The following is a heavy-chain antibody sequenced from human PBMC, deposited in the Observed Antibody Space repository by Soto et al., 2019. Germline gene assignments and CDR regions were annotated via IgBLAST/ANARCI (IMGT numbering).Heavy chain of an antibody. V-gene: IGHV4-61*01. J-gene: IGHJ6*02. Sequence: SETLSLTCTVSGGSVSSDNSYWSWIRQPPGEALEWIAWIYFSGSTNYNPSLMSRVTISLDTSRNQFSLNLSSVTAADTAVYYCARESLRSDRKDYYGMDVWGQGTTVTVSS. CDR3: ARESLRSDRKDYYGMDV. D-gene: IGHD3-22*01. CDR2: IYFSGST. CDR1: GGSVSSDNSY.